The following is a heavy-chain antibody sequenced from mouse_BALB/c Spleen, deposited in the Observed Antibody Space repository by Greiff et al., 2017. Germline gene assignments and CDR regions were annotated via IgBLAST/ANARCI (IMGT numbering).Heavy chain of an antibody. CDR3: ARLSLYAMDY. CDR2: IYPGDGDT. J-gene: IGHJ4*01. Sequence: QVRLQQSGAELARPGASVKLSCKASGYTFTSYWMQWVKQRPGQGLEWIGAIYPGDGDTRYTQKFKGKATLTADKSSSTAYMQLSSLASEDSAVYYCARLSLYAMDYWGQGTSVTVSS. V-gene: IGHV1-87*01. CDR1: GYTFTSYW.